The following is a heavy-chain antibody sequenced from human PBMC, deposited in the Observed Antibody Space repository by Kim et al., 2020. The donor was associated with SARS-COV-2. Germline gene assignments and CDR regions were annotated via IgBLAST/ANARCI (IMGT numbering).Heavy chain of an antibody. CDR1: GYTFTSYG. D-gene: IGHD3-22*01. Sequence: ASVKVSCKASGYTFTSYGISWVRQAPGQGLEWMGWISAYNGNTNYAQKLQGRVTMTTDTSTSTAYMELRSLRSDDTAVYYCAREGTYYYDSSGYRRAQDYWGQGTLVTVSS. CDR2: ISAYNGNT. CDR3: AREGTYYYDSSGYRRAQDY. J-gene: IGHJ4*02. V-gene: IGHV1-18*01.